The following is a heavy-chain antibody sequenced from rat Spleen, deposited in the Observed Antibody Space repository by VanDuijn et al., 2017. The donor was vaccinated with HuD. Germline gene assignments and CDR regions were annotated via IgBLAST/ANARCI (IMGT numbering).Heavy chain of an antibody. J-gene: IGHJ2*01. V-gene: IGHV2S30*01. CDR2: MKYDGDT. Sequence: QVQLKESGPGLVQPSQTLSLTCTVSGFSLMDYSVHWVRQPPGKGLEWMGRMKYDGDTYYNSALKSRLSISRDTSKSQVFLKMNSLQTEDTASYDCTRDYYSGDPFDYWGQGVMVTVSS. CDR1: GFSLMDYS. CDR3: TRDYYSGDPFDY. D-gene: IGHD1-1*01.